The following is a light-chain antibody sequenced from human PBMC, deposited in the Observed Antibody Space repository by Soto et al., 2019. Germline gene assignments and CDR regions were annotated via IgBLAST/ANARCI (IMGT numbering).Light chain of an antibody. CDR1: QSLVYSDGNIY. V-gene: IGKV2-30*01. Sequence: VLTQSPLSLPVTPGEPASISCRSSQSLVYSDGNIYLSWFHQRPGQSPRRLIYKVSNRESGVPDGFSGSGSGTEFTLRISTVEAEDVGVYYCMQGTHWPTFGQGTKVDIK. CDR2: KVS. CDR3: MQGTHWPT. J-gene: IGKJ1*01.